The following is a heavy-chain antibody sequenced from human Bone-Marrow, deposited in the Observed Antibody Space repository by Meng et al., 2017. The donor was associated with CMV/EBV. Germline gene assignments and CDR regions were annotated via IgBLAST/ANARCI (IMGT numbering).Heavy chain of an antibody. J-gene: IGHJ4*02. CDR2: IIPILGMA. D-gene: IGHD5-24*01. CDR1: GYTFTSYG. Sequence: SVKVSCKASGYTFTSYGISWVRQAPGQGLEWMGGIIPILGMANYAQKFQGRVTITADKSTSTAYTELSSLRSEDTAVYYCARDGYNYGGADYWGQGTLVTVSS. V-gene: IGHV1-69*10. CDR3: ARDGYNYGGADY.